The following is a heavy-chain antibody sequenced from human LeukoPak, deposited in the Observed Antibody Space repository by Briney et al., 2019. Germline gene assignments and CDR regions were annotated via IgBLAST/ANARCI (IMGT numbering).Heavy chain of an antibody. Sequence: GGSLRLSCAASGFTFSNYAMTWVRQAPGKGLEWVSGISASGGSAYYADSVKGRFTISRDNSKNTLYLQMNSLTAEDTAVYYCAKIGAEIAVAGRAPWYFDCWGQGTLVTVSS. CDR2: ISASGGSA. CDR1: GFTFSNYA. V-gene: IGHV3-23*01. D-gene: IGHD6-19*01. CDR3: AKIGAEIAVAGRAPWYFDC. J-gene: IGHJ4*02.